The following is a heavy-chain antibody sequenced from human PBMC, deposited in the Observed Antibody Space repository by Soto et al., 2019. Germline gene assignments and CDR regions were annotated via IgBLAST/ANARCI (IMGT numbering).Heavy chain of an antibody. Sequence: TSETLSLTCAVSGGSISRGGYSWSWIRQPPGKGLEWIGYMYHSGSTYYNPSLKSRVTISVDRSKNQFSLKLSSVTATDTAVYYCARVPSPWGQGTLVTVSS. J-gene: IGHJ5*02. CDR2: MYHSGST. CDR1: GGSISRGGYS. CDR3: ARVPSP. V-gene: IGHV4-30-2*01.